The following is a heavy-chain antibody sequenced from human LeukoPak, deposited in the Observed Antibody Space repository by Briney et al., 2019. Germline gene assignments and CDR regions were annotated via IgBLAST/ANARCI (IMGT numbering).Heavy chain of an antibody. D-gene: IGHD1-1*01. CDR1: GFSFSSYA. V-gene: IGHV3-64*01. CDR3: AREWNLANDY. CDR2: INTNGGST. Sequence: PGGSLRLSCAASGFSFSSYAMHWVRQAPEKGLEYVSTINTNGGSTYYANSVKGRFTISRDNSKNTLYLQMGSLRAEDMAVYYCAREWNLANDYWGQGTLVTVSS. J-gene: IGHJ4*02.